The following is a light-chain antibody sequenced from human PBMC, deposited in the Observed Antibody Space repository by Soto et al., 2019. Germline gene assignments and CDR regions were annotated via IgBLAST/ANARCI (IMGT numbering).Light chain of an antibody. J-gene: IGLJ1*01. V-gene: IGLV2-11*01. CDR3: CSYAGSYSYV. CDR1: SSDVGGYNY. CDR2: DVS. Sequence: QSALTQPRSVSRTPGQSVTISCTRTSSDVGGYNYVSWYQQHPGKAPKLMIYDVSKRPSGVPDRFSGSKSGNTASLTISGLQAEDEADYYCCSYAGSYSYVFGTGTKLTVL.